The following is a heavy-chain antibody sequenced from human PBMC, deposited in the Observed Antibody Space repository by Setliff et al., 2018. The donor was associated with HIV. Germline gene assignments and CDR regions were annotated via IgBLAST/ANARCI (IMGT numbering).Heavy chain of an antibody. CDR1: GYTLTDLS. Sequence: GASVKVSCKVSGYTLTDLSIHWVRQAPGKGLEWMGGFDPEHDKTIYAQKFQGRVTMTEDTSTDTAYMQLNSLRSEDTAAYFCASHRRVGTTVLFSYWGQGTPVTVSS. CDR2: FDPEHDKT. D-gene: IGHD1-1*01. V-gene: IGHV1-24*01. CDR3: ASHRRVGTTVLFSY. J-gene: IGHJ4*02.